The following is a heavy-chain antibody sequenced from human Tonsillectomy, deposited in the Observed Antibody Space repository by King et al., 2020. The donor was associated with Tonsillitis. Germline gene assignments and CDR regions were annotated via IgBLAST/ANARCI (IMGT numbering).Heavy chain of an antibody. CDR3: ARVGSMTTVTDNDPNYYYYYGMDV. CDR1: GGSISSCY. CDR2: IYTSGST. Sequence: VQLQESGPGLVKPSETLSLTCTVSGGSISSCYWSWIRQPAGKGLEWIGRIYTSGSTNYNPSLKSRVTMSVDTSKNQFSLKLSSVTAADTAVYYCARVGSMTTVTDNDPNYYYYYGMDVWGQGTTVTVSS. D-gene: IGHD4-17*01. V-gene: IGHV4-4*07. J-gene: IGHJ6*02.